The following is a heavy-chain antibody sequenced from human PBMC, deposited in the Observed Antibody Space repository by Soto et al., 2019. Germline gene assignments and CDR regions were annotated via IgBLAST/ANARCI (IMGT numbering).Heavy chain of an antibody. V-gene: IGHV3-74*01. CDR1: GFTFSNYW. CDR3: VRDSHGDY. Sequence: EVQLVESGGGLVQPGGSLRLSCAGSGFTFSNYWMHWVRQAPGKGLAWVSRIDHDGPTDYADSVRGRFTISRDNAENTLYLQMNRLRPEDTAVYYCVRDSHGDYWGQGTLVTVSS. CDR2: IDHDGPT. J-gene: IGHJ4*02.